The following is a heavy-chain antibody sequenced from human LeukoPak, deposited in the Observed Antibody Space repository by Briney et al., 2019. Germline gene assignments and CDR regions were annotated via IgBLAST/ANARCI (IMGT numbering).Heavy chain of an antibody. CDR3: ARHPVLLWFGGDWFDP. J-gene: IGHJ5*02. CDR2: IYYSGST. CDR1: GGSFSGYY. Sequence: SETLSLTCAVYGGSFSGYYWSWIRQPPGKGLEWIGSIYYSGSTYYNPFLKSRVTISVDTSKNQFSLKLSSVTAADTAVYYCARHPVLLWFGGDWFDPWGQGTLVTVSS. D-gene: IGHD3-10*01. V-gene: IGHV4-34*01.